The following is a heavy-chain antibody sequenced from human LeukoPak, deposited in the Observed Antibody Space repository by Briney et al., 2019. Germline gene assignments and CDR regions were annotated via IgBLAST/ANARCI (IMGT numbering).Heavy chain of an antibody. CDR2: IYYSGST. Sequence: PSETLSLTCTVSGGSISSYYWSWIRQPPGKGLEWIGYIYYSGSTNYNPSLKSRVTISVDTSKNQFSLKLSSVTAADTAVYYCAGGCRSPRCYMGGYYFDYWGQETLVTVS. J-gene: IGHJ4*02. CDR3: AGGCRSPRCYMGGYYFDY. D-gene: IGHD2-2*02. CDR1: GGSISSYY. V-gene: IGHV4-59*01.